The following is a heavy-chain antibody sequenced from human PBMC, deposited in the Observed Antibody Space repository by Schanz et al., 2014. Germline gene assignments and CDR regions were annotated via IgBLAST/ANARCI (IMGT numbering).Heavy chain of an antibody. Sequence: EVQLVESGGGWVQPGGSLRLSCAASGFSFSSYAMGWVRQARGKGLEWVSAMNESHSTIYYADSVRGRFTISRDNAENTLFLQMNSLRAEDTAVYYCARKVVATIGGYYDNWGQGTLVTVSS. V-gene: IGHV3-23*04. D-gene: IGHD5-12*01. CDR2: MNESHSTI. CDR1: GFSFSSYA. CDR3: ARKVVATIGGYYDN. J-gene: IGHJ4*02.